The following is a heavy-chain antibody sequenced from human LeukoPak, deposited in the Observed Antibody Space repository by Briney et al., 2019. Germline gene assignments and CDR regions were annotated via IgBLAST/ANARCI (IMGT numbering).Heavy chain of an antibody. CDR3: ARAAIAVAGTGRWFDP. D-gene: IGHD6-13*01. CDR1: GGSISSDDHY. CDR2: MHYNGDT. V-gene: IGHV4-30-4*08. Sequence: PSETLSLTCTVSGGSISSDDHYWSWIRQPPGKGLEWVAYMHYNGDTYYNPDLKSRVTISVDTSKHQFSLKLTSLFAADTAVYYCARAAIAVAGTGRWFDPWGQGTLATVSS. J-gene: IGHJ5*02.